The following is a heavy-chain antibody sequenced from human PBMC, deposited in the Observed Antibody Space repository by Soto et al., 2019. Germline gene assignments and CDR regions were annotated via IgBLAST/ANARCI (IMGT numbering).Heavy chain of an antibody. CDR1: GGSISSYY. Sequence: TLSLTCTVSGGSISSYYWSWIRQPAGKGLEWIGRIYTSGSTNYNPSLKSRVTMSVDTSKNQFSLKLSSVTAADTAVYYCARAYFHQLLYNWFDPWGQGTLVTVSS. CDR3: ARAYFHQLLYNWFDP. J-gene: IGHJ5*02. V-gene: IGHV4-4*07. D-gene: IGHD2-2*01. CDR2: IYTSGST.